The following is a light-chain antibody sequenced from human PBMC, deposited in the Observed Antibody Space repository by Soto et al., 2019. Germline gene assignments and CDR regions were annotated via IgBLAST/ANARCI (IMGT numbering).Light chain of an antibody. CDR1: SSNIGSNT. J-gene: IGLJ2*01. V-gene: IGLV1-44*01. Sequence: QLVLTQPPSASGTPGQRDTISCSGSSSNIGSNTVNWYQQLPGTAPKLLLYSNNQRPSGVPDRFSGSKSGTSASLAISGLQSEDEADYYCAAWDDSLNGVVFGGGTQLTVL. CDR2: SNN. CDR3: AAWDDSLNGVV.